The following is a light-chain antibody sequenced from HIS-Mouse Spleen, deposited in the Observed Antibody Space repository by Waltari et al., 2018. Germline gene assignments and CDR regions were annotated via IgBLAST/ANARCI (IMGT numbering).Light chain of an antibody. V-gene: IGKV3-15*01. CDR2: GAS. J-gene: IGKJ1*01. CDR3: QQYNNWPET. Sequence: EIVMTQSPATLSVSPGERATLSCRASQSVSSNLAWYQQKPGQAPRLLIYGASTRAHGIPARFSGSGSGTEFPLTLSRMQFEDFAVYYCQQYNNWPETFGQGTKVEIK. CDR1: QSVSSN.